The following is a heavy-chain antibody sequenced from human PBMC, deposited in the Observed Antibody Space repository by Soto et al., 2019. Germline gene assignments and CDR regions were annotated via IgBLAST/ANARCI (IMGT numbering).Heavy chain of an antibody. CDR2: IYYSGST. CDR3: ARRTRITMVRGVITYYFDY. J-gene: IGHJ4*02. CDR1: GGSISSYY. V-gene: IGHV4-59*08. D-gene: IGHD3-10*01. Sequence: QVQLQESGPGLVKPSETLSLTYTVSGGSISSYYWSWIRQPPGKGLEWIGYIYYSGSTNYNPSLKSRVTISVDTSKNQFSLKLSSVTAADTAVYYCARRTRITMVRGVITYYFDYWGQGTLVTVSS.